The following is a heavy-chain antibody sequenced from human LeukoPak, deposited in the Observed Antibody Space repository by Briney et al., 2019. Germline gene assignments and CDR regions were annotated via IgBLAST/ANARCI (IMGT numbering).Heavy chain of an antibody. CDR2: ISSSGSPI. Sequence: PGGSLRLSCATSGFTFSDYMGWIRQAPGKGLEWVSYISSSGSPIYYADSVKGRFTISRDNAKNSLFLQMNSLRAEDTAVYYCARGSFLITFGGFIGWGQGTLVTVSS. CDR1: GFTFSDY. V-gene: IGHV3-11*04. J-gene: IGHJ4*02. D-gene: IGHD3-16*02. CDR3: ARGSFLITFGGFIG.